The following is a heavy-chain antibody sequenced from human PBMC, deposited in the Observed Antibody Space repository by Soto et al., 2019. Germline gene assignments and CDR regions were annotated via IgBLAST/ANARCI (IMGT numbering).Heavy chain of an antibody. V-gene: IGHV4-34*01. CDR3: ARGVAGTGGDWFDP. J-gene: IGHJ5*02. D-gene: IGHD6-19*01. Sequence: ASETLSLTCAVYGGSFSGYYWSWIRQPPGKGLEWIGEINHSGSTNYNSSLKSRVTISVDTSKNQFSLKLSSVTAADTAVYYCARGVAGTGGDWFDPWGQGTLVTVSS. CDR2: INHSGST. CDR1: GGSFSGYY.